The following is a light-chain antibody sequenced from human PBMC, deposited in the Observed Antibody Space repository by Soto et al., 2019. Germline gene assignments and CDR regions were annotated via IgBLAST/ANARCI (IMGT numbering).Light chain of an antibody. V-gene: IGKV3-11*01. CDR1: ESVSSY. J-gene: IGKJ4*01. Sequence: EIVLTQSPATLSLSPGERATLSCRASESVSSYLAWYQQKPGQAPRLLIYDASNRATGIPARFSGSGSGTVFTLTISSLEPEDFAVYYCQHRSNWPPLTFGGGTKVEIK. CDR2: DAS. CDR3: QHRSNWPPLT.